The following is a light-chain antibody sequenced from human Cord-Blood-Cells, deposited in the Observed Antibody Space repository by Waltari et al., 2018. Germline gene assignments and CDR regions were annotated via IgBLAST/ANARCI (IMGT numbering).Light chain of an antibody. CDR1: QSVSSN. CDR3: QQYNNWPPLT. CDR2: GAS. J-gene: IGKJ4*01. Sequence: EIVMTQSPATLSVSPGERATLSCRASQSVSSNLAWYQQKPGQAPRLLIHGASPRATGIPARFSGSGSGTEFTLTISSLQSEDFAVYYCQQYNNWPPLTFGGGTKVEIK. V-gene: IGKV3-15*01.